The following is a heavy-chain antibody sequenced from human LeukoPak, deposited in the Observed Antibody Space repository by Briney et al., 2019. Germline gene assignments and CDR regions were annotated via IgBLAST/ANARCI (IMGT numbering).Heavy chain of an antibody. J-gene: IGHJ3*02. Sequence: SETLSLTCTVSGGSISSSSYYWGWIRQPPGKGLEWIGSIYYSGSTYYNPSLKSRVTISVDTSKNQFSLKLSSVTAADTAVYYCARKERIQGAFDIWGQGTMVTVSS. D-gene: IGHD1-1*01. CDR3: ARKERIQGAFDI. CDR2: IYYSGST. V-gene: IGHV4-39*07. CDR1: GGSISSSSYY.